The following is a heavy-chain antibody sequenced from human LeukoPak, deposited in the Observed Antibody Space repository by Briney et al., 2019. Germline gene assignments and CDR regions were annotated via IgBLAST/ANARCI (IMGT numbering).Heavy chain of an antibody. CDR1: GYTFTSYY. CDR2: INFSGGST. D-gene: IGHD3-10*01. CDR3: ARDFYGSGSQYHPFEY. J-gene: IGHJ4*02. Sequence: ASVKVSCKASGYTFTSYYMHWVRQAAGQGVEWMGMINFSGGSTSPAQKSQGRVSMTRDTSTGPVYMELSSLRAEDTAVYYCARDFYGSGSQYHPFEYWGQGTLVTVPS. V-gene: IGHV1-46*01.